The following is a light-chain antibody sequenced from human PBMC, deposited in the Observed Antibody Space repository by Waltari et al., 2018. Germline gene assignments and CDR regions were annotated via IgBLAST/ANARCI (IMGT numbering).Light chain of an antibody. CDR3: QQRSTWPSIT. V-gene: IGKV3-11*01. Sequence: EIVLTQSPATLSLSAGERGTLSCRASQSVNTNLAWYQQKPGQAPRLLIYEASNRATGIPARFSGSGSGTDFTLTISSLEREDFAVYYCQQRSTWPSITFGQGTRLEIK. J-gene: IGKJ5*01. CDR2: EAS. CDR1: QSVNTN.